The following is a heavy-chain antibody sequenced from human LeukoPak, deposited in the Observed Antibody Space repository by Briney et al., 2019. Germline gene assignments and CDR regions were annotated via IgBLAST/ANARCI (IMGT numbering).Heavy chain of an antibody. Sequence: SEPLFLTGTASGGSISSYYWSWIRQPPGKGLERIGNIYYSGSTHYKPSLKSRVTISVDTSKNQFSLKLSSVTAADTAVYYCASLGGSGRYSDAFDIWGQGTMVTVSS. CDR2: IYYSGST. D-gene: IGHD1-26*01. CDR1: GGSISSYY. V-gene: IGHV4-59*01. CDR3: ASLGGSGRYSDAFDI. J-gene: IGHJ3*02.